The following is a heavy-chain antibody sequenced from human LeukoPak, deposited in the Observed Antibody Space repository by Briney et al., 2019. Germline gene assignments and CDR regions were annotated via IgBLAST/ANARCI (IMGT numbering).Heavy chain of an antibody. Sequence: ASVKVSCKASGYTFSNYGINCVRQAPGQGLEWMGWISAYNGNTNYAQNLQGRVTMTTDTSTSTAYMELRSLRSDDTAVYYCARGSLAVASTLDYWGQGTLVTVSS. CDR2: ISAYNGNT. J-gene: IGHJ4*02. D-gene: IGHD6-19*01. CDR3: ARGSLAVASTLDY. V-gene: IGHV1-18*01. CDR1: GYTFSNYG.